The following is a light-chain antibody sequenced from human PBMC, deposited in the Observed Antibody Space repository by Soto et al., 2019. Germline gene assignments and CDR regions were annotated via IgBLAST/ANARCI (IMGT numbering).Light chain of an antibody. Sequence: EIVLTQSPGTLSLSPGERATPSCRASQSVSSSYLAWYQQKPGQAPRLLIYGASSSATGIPDRFSGSGSGTDFTLTISRLEPEDFAVYYCQQYGSSLWTFGQGTKVEIK. CDR1: QSVSSSY. V-gene: IGKV3-20*01. J-gene: IGKJ1*01. CDR3: QQYGSSLWT. CDR2: GAS.